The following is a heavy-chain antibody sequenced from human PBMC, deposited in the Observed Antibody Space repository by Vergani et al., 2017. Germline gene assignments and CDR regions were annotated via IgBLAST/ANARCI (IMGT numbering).Heavy chain of an antibody. CDR2: FSGSGGST. Sequence: EVQLVESGGGLVQPGGSLRLSCAASGFTFSDYYMSWIRQAPGKGLEWVSGFSGSGGSTYYADSVKGRFTISRDSSKNTRYLQMNSLRADDTAVYYCAAFVVVTGFDYWGQGTLVTVSS. J-gene: IGHJ4*02. CDR1: GFTFSDYY. D-gene: IGHD2-21*02. V-gene: IGHV3-23*04. CDR3: AAFVVVTGFDY.